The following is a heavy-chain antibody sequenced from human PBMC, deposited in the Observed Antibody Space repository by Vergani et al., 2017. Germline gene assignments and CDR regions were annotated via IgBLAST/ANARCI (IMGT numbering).Heavy chain of an antibody. J-gene: IGHJ6*03. Sequence: EVQLLESGGGLVQPGGSLRLSCAASGFTFSSYAMSWVRQAPGKGLEWVSAISGSGGSTYYADSVKGRFTISRDNSKNTLYLQMNSLGAEDTAVDYCAKDVAAANYYYYYYMDVWGKGTTVTVSS. CDR1: GFTFSSYA. D-gene: IGHD6-13*01. CDR2: ISGSGGST. CDR3: AKDVAAANYYYYYYMDV. V-gene: IGHV3-23*01.